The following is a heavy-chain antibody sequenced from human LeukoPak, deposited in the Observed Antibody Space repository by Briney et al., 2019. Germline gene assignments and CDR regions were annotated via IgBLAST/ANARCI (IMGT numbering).Heavy chain of an antibody. Sequence: GGSLRLSCAASGFTVSSNYMSWVRQAPGKGLEWVSVIYSGGSTYYADSVEGRFTISRDNSKNTLYLQMNSLRAEDTAVYYCARDGGSSGWYCDYWGQGTLVTVSS. CDR1: GFTVSSNY. J-gene: IGHJ4*02. CDR2: IYSGGST. CDR3: ARDGGSSGWYCDY. D-gene: IGHD6-19*01. V-gene: IGHV3-66*01.